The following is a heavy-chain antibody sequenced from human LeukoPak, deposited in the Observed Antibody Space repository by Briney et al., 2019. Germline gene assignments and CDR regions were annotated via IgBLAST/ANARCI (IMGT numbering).Heavy chain of an antibody. CDR2: INHSGST. Sequence: PSETLSLTCAVYGGSFSGHYWSWIRQPPGKGLEWIGEINHSGSTNYNPSLKSRVTISVDTSKNQFSLKLGSVTAADTAVYYCARNSAAAGYGMDVWGKGTTVTVSS. V-gene: IGHV4-34*01. D-gene: IGHD6-13*01. J-gene: IGHJ6*04. CDR3: ARNSAAAGYGMDV. CDR1: GGSFSGHY.